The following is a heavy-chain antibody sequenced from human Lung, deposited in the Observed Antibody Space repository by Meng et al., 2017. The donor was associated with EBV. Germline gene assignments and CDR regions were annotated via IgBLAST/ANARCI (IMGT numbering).Heavy chain of an antibody. Sequence: NPVFSFNVPFQAAGYTFTISSMNGSRHAPIQLLEWIGWIHINSGNPPYAQGFTGQFIVSFDTALNAAYLQIDSLKADDSAVYNCSKWNCLDFDYWGQGTLVTVSS. J-gene: IGHJ4*02. CDR3: SKWNCLDFDY. D-gene: IGHD2-21*01. CDR2: IHINSGNP. V-gene: IGHV7-4-1*01. CDR1: GYTFTISS.